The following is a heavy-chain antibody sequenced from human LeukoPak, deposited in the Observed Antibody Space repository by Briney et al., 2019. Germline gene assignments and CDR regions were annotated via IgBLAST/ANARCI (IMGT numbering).Heavy chain of an antibody. Sequence: SVKVSCKASGGTFSSYAISWVRQAPGQGLEWMGRIIPILGIANYAQKFQGRVTITADKSTSTAYMELSSLRSEGTAVYYCARDGTAYCGGDCFSNFDYWGQGTLVTVSS. CDR3: ARDGTAYCGGDCFSNFDY. V-gene: IGHV1-69*04. CDR1: GGTFSSYA. D-gene: IGHD2-21*02. CDR2: IIPILGIA. J-gene: IGHJ4*02.